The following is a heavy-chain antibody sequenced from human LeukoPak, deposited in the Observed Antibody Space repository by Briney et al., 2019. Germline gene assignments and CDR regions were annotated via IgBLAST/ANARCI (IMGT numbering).Heavy chain of an antibody. D-gene: IGHD5-18*01. Sequence: GGSLRLSCVASGFTFSRYWMAWVRQAPGKGLEWVANINQDESEKNYVDSVRGRFAISRDNAKNSLVVQMDSLRAEDTAVYYCARGPGLAMGKGYFDYCGQGTLVTVSS. CDR3: ARGPGLAMGKGYFDY. J-gene: IGHJ4*02. V-gene: IGHV3-7*05. CDR1: GFTFSRYW. CDR2: INQDESEK.